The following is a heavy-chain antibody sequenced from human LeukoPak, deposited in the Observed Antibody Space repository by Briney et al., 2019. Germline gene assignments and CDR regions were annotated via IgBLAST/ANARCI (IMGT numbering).Heavy chain of an antibody. CDR2: ISAYNGNT. J-gene: IGHJ4*02. CDR3: ARESVYDYVWGSYRQIDY. CDR1: GYTFTSYG. V-gene: IGHV1-18*01. D-gene: IGHD3-16*02. Sequence: GASVKVSCKASGYTFTSYGISWVRQAPGQGLEWMGWISAYNGNTNYAQKLQGRVTMTTDTSTSTAYMELRSLRSDDTAVYYCARESVYDYVWGSYRQIDYWGQGTLVTVSS.